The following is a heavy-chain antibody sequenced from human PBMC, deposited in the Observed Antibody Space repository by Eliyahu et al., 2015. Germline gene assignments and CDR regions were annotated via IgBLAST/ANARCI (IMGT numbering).Heavy chain of an antibody. D-gene: IGHD3-10*01. J-gene: IGHJ6*04. CDR1: GGPISXGGYY. Sequence: QVQLQESGPGLVKPSQTLSLTCTVPGGPISXGGYYWXWIRQHPGKGLEWIGYIYYSGSTYYNPSLKSRVTISVDTSKNQFSLKLSSVTAADTAVYYCAREGYYGSGGGGVYYYYGMDVWGKGTTVTVSS. CDR3: AREGYYGSGGGGVYYYYGMDV. V-gene: IGHV4-31*03. CDR2: IYYSGST.